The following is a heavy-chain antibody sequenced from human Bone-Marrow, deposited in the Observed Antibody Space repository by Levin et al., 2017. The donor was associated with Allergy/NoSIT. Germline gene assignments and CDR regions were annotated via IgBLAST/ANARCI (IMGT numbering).Heavy chain of an antibody. J-gene: IGHJ4*02. CDR1: GFSLDTYGMC. CDR2: IDWEDDK. V-gene: IGHV2-70*17. D-gene: IGHD2-21*01. Sequence: SGPTLVKPTQTLTLTCSFSGFSLDTYGMCVGWIRQPPGKALEWLARIDWEDDKFYTPSLKTRLSISRDTSRNQVVLTMTNMDPVDTTTYYCARVRMGVMQPLADGGDHYSFFDYWGQGAPVTVSA. CDR3: ARVRMGVMQPLADGGDHYSFFDY.